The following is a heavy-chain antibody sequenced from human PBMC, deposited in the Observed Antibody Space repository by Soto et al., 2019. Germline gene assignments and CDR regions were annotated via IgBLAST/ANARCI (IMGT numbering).Heavy chain of an antibody. CDR3: AKRGGTHWYTIDH. Sequence: QVQLVESGGGVVQPGRSLRLSCAASGFIFRNYGMHWVRQAPGKGLEWVAVISYDGNTEYYEDSVKGRFTVSRDNSKNTLYLQMNSLRVEDTALYYCAKRGGTHWYTIDHWGQGTLVTVSS. CDR1: GFIFRNYG. D-gene: IGHD3-10*01. V-gene: IGHV3-30*18. J-gene: IGHJ4*02. CDR2: ISYDGNTE.